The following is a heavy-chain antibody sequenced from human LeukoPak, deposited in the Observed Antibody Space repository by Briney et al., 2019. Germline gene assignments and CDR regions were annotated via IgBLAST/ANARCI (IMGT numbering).Heavy chain of an antibody. CDR1: GFTFSSYS. D-gene: IGHD4-17*01. J-gene: IGHJ1*01. V-gene: IGHV3-21*01. CDR2: ISSSSRHM. CDR3: VRDFNTVTTAYLHH. Sequence: PGGSLRLSCAASGFTFSSYSMNWVRQAPGKGLEWVSSISSSSRHMYYADSVKGRFTISRDDAKNSVYLQMNSLRAEETAVYYCVRDFNTVTTAYLHHWGQAPWSPSPQ.